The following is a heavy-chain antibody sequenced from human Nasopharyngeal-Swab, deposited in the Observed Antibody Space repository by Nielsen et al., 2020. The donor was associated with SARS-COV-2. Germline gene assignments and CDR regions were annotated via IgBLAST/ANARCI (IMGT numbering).Heavy chain of an antibody. V-gene: IGHV3-48*02. CDR2: ISGSGSTL. D-gene: IGHD4-17*01. CDR1: GFTFSDHS. CDR3: TRGDGALTYFDY. J-gene: IGHJ4*02. Sequence: GESLKISCAASGFTFSDHSMIWVRQAPGQGLEWVSYISGSGSTLYYADSVKGRITVSRDNAKRSVYLQMSSLRDEDTAVYYCTRGDGALTYFDYWGQGTLVSVSS.